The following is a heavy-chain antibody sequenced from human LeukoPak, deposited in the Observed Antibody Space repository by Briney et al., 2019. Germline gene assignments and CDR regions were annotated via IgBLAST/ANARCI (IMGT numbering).Heavy chain of an antibody. CDR1: GFTFSSYS. D-gene: IGHD6-13*01. Sequence: PGGSLRLSCAASGFTFSSYSMNWVRQPPGKGLDWIGSISRSGSVYYNPSLKSRVTISVDTSKNQFSLKLSSVTAADTAVYYCARVRRTAAGSFDYWGQGTLVTVSS. CDR2: ISRSGSV. J-gene: IGHJ4*02. CDR3: ARVRRTAAGSFDY. V-gene: IGHV4-38-2*01.